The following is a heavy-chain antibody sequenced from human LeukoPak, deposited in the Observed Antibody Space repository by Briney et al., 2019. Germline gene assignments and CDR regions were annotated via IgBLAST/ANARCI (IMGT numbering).Heavy chain of an antibody. V-gene: IGHV3-23*01. CDR1: GFTFSTYA. J-gene: IGHJ4*02. CDR3: AKAILYYYDSSGYYDY. Sequence: PGGSLRLSCAASGFTFSTYAMNWVRQAPGKGLEWVSVISGSGSNTYYADSVKGRFTISRDNSKNTLYLQMNSLRAEDTAVYYCAKAILYYYDSSGYYDYWGQGTLVTVSS. CDR2: ISGSGSNT. D-gene: IGHD3-22*01.